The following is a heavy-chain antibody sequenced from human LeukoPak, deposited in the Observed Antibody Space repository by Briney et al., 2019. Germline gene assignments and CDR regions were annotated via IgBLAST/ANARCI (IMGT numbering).Heavy chain of an antibody. D-gene: IGHD1-7*01. CDR3: ARSAEGTSCCTAVDY. J-gene: IGHJ4*02. CDR2: ISTSGDRT. V-gene: IGHV3-23*01. Sequence: PGGSLRLSCAASGFTFSTYAMTWVRQAPGKGLEWVSGISTSGDRTYYADSVKGRFTISRDNSKNTLYLQMNSLRAEDTAEYYCARSAEGTSCCTAVDYWGQGTLVTVSS. CDR1: GFTFSTYA.